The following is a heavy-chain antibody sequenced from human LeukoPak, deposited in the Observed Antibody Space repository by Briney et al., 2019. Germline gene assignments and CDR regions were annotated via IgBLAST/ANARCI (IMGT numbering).Heavy chain of an antibody. CDR1: GGSIRSYY. D-gene: IGHD1-26*01. V-gene: IGHV4-59*01. CDR3: ARYSGTYYVY. J-gene: IGHJ4*02. Sequence: SETLSLTCTVSGGSIRSYYWSWIRQPPGKGLEWIGYIYYSGSTNYNPSLKSRVTISVDTSKNQFSLKLSSVTAADTAVYYCARYSGTYYVYWGQGTLVTVSS. CDR2: IYYSGST.